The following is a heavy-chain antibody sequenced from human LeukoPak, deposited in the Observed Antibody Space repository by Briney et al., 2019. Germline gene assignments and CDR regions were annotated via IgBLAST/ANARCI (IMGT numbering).Heavy chain of an antibody. V-gene: IGHV4-59*11. CDR2: IYYSGST. D-gene: IGHD3-9*01. Sequence: SETLSLTCTVSGGSISIHYWSWIRQPPGKGLEWIGYIYYSGSTNYNPSLKSRVTISVDTSKNQFSLRLSSVTAADTAVYYCARGPSSDYDILTGFSFSDNWFDPWGQGTLVIVSS. CDR3: ARGPSSDYDILTGFSFSDNWFDP. J-gene: IGHJ5*02. CDR1: GGSISIHY.